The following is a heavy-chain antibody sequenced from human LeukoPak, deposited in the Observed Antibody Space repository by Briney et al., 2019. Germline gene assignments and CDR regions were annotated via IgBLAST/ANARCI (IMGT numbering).Heavy chain of an antibody. J-gene: IGHJ3*01. Sequence: SETLSLTCTVSGGSISSSSYYWGWIRQPPGKGLEWIGSIYYSGSTNYNPSLKSRVTISVDTSKNQFSLTLSSVTAADTAVYYCARETEKQWQYWGQGTLVTVSS. V-gene: IGHV4-39*07. D-gene: IGHD6-19*01. CDR3: ARETEKQWQY. CDR2: IYYSGST. CDR1: GGSISSSSYY.